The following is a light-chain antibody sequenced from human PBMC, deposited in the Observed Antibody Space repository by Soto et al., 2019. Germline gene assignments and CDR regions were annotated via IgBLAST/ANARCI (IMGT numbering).Light chain of an antibody. J-gene: IGKJ4*01. CDR2: DAS. CDR1: QSISDY. Sequence: IVLTQSPDTLSLSPGETATLSCRASQSISDYLAWYQQKPGQAPRLLIYDASNRATGIPGRFSGRGSGTDFSLTISSLEAEDFAIYYRQQRSDWPSAFGGGTRVEIK. CDR3: QQRSDWPSA. V-gene: IGKV3-11*01.